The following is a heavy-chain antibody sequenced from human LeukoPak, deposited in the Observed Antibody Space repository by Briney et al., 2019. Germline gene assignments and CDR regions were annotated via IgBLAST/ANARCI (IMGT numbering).Heavy chain of an antibody. CDR1: GGSFSGYY. CDR3: ARQGWLRTNYMDV. CDR2: INDSGST. D-gene: IGHD5-12*01. Sequence: SETLSLTCAVYGGSFSGYYWNWIRQPPGKGLEWIGEINDSGSTNYNPSLKSRVTISVDTSKNQFSLKLSSVTAADTAVYYCARQGWLRTNYMDVWGKGTTVTVSS. V-gene: IGHV4-34*01. J-gene: IGHJ6*03.